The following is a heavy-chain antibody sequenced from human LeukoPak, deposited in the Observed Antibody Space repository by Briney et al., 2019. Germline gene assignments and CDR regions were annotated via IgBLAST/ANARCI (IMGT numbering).Heavy chain of an antibody. CDR2: ISGSGGST. D-gene: IGHD3-10*01. Sequence: GGSLRLSCAASGFTFSSYGMSWVRQAPGKGLEWVSAISGSGGSTYYADSVKGRFTISRDNSKNTLYLQMNSLRAEDTAVYYCARLFVYGSGAEAFDYWGQGALVTVSS. CDR3: ARLFVYGSGAEAFDY. V-gene: IGHV3-23*01. CDR1: GFTFSSYG. J-gene: IGHJ4*02.